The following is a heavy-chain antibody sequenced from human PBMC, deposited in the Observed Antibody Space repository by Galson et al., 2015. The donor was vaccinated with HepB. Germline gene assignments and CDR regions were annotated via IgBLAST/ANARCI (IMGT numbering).Heavy chain of an antibody. CDR1: GFTFDDYT. J-gene: IGHJ4*02. CDR3: AKEAYSSSSGYFDY. Sequence: SLRLSCAASGFTFDDYTMHWVRQAPGKGLEWVSLISWDGGSTYYADSVKGRFTISRDNSKNSLYLQMNSLRTEDTALYYCAKEAYSSSSGYFDYWGQGTLVTVSS. V-gene: IGHV3-43*01. D-gene: IGHD6-6*01. CDR2: ISWDGGST.